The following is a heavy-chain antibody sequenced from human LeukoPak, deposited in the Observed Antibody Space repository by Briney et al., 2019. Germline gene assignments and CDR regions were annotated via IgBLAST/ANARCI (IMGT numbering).Heavy chain of an antibody. CDR1: GLTFRTYW. V-gene: IGHV3-7*04. CDR3: ARGGGAPDY. Sequence: GGSLRLSCATSGLTFRTYWMSWVRQAPGKGLEWVANIKEDGSDNNYVDFVKGRFTISRDNAKNSLFLQMNSLRAEDTALYYCARGGGAPDYWGQGTLVTVSS. J-gene: IGHJ4*02. CDR2: IKEDGSDN. D-gene: IGHD3-16*01.